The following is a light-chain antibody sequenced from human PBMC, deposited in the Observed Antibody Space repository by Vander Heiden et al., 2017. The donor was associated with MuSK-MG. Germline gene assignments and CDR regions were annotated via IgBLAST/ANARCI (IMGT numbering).Light chain of an antibody. CDR1: SGSIASKY. CDR3: QSYDGSNHVI. Sequence: ILTQPHSVSESPGKTVTISCTRHSGSIASKYVQWYQQRPGSVPTTVIYEDDQRPSGGTDRFSGSIDSASNAASLSISGQKPEDEADYYCQSYDGSNHVIFGGGTKLTVL. J-gene: IGLJ2*01. V-gene: IGLV6-57*03. CDR2: EDD.